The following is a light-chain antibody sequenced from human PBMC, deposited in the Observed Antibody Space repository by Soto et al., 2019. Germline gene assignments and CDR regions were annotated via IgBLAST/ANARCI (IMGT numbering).Light chain of an antibody. V-gene: IGKV3D-15*01. CDR1: QNINSD. CDR2: GAS. J-gene: IGKJ5*01. Sequence: EIVMTQSPATLSVSPGESATLSCRASQNINSDLAWSVQKPGQAPRRVIYGASTWVTDVPPRFTGSGSGTEFTLTVSVLQSEDFAVCSFQQYTSWPITFGQGTRL. CDR3: QQYTSWPIT.